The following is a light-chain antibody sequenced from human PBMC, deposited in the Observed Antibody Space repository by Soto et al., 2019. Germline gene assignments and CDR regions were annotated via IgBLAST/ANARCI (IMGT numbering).Light chain of an antibody. CDR1: QGVSNSY. Sequence: EIVLTQSPGTLSLSPGERATLSCRASQGVSNSYLAWYQQKPGQAPRLLIYHASSRATGIPDRFSGGGSGTDFPLTISRLEPEDFAVYYCQQYGSSPVTFGQGTKLEIK. J-gene: IGKJ2*01. CDR3: QQYGSSPVT. CDR2: HAS. V-gene: IGKV3-20*01.